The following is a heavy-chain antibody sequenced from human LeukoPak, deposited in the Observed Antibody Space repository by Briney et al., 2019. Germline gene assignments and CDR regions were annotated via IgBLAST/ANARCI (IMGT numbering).Heavy chain of an antibody. CDR3: ARKYSSSWSEDY. CDR1: GGSFSGYY. CDR2: INHSGGT. J-gene: IGHJ4*02. D-gene: IGHD6-13*01. Sequence: SETLSLTCAVYGGSFSGYYWSWIRQPPGKGLEWIGEINHSGGTNYNPSLKSRVTISVDTSKNQFSLKLSSVTAADTAVYYCARKYSSSWSEDYWGQGTLVTVSS. V-gene: IGHV4-34*01.